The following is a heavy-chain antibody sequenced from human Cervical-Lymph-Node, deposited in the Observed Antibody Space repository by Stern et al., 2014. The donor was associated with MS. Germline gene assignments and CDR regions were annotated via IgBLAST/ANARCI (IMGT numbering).Heavy chain of an antibody. Sequence: VHLVESGGGVVQPGRSLRLSCAASGFVFRRYALHWVRQDPGKGLEWVALISYDGRYKYYTDSVKGRFTVSRDNSNNTVNLEMNSLRLEDTAVYYCAKGGSGSYVDWGQGSLVTVSS. V-gene: IGHV3-30*04. CDR2: ISYDGRYK. CDR3: AKGGSGSYVD. CDR1: GFVFRRYA. D-gene: IGHD1-26*01. J-gene: IGHJ4*02.